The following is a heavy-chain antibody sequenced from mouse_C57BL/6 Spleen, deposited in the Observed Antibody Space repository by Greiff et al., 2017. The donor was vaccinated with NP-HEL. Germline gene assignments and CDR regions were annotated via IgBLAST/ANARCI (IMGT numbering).Heavy chain of an antibody. CDR2: ISDGGSYT. CDR1: GFTFSSYA. D-gene: IGHD1-1*01. CDR3: ARDLRDYYGSSYAMDY. J-gene: IGHJ4*01. V-gene: IGHV5-4*01. Sequence: DVKLVESGGGLVKPGGSLKLSCAASGFTFSSYAMSWVRQTPEKRLEWVATISDGGSYTYYPDNVKGRFTISRDNAKNNLYLQMSHLKSEDTAMYYCARDLRDYYGSSYAMDYWGQGTSVTVSS.